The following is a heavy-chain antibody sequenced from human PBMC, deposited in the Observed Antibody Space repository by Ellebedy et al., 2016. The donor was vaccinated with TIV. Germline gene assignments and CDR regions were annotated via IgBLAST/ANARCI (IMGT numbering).Heavy chain of an antibody. V-gene: IGHV6-1*01. CDR1: GDSVSSNSAI. CDR3: TRAGAGGAAGLFYS. J-gene: IGHJ4*02. D-gene: IGHD6-13*01. CDR2: TYYRSKWYD. Sequence: SQTLSHTCAISGDSVSSNSAIWQWIRQSPSRGLEWLGRTYYRSKWYDDYAVSVRGRTTVKADTSKNQFSLQLNSVTPEDTAVYYCTRAGAGGAAGLFYSWGQGTLVTVSS.